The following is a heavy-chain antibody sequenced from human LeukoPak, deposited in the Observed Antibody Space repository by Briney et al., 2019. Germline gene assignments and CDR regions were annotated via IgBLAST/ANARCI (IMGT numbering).Heavy chain of an antibody. CDR2: INHNGST. CDR3: ASNYRPGIADQGDY. CDR1: GFIFSSYG. D-gene: IGHD6-13*01. J-gene: IGHJ4*02. V-gene: IGHV4-34*01. Sequence: PGGSLRLSCVASGFIFSSYGMHWVRQPPGKGLEWVGEINHNGSTNYNPSLKSRVTISVDTSKNQFSLKLSSVTAADTAVYYCASNYRPGIADQGDYWGQGTLVTVSS.